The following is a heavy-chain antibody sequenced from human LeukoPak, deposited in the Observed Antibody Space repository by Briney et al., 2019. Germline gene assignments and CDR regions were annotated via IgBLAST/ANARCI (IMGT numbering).Heavy chain of an antibody. V-gene: IGHV1-18*01. J-gene: IGHJ5*02. Sequence: GSVKFSCKASGYTFTSYGISWVRQAPGQGLEWMGWISAYNGNTNYAQKLQGRVTMTTDTSTSTAYMELRSLRSDDTAVYYCARSQLLLSGGDWFDPWGQGTLVTVSS. CDR2: ISAYNGNT. CDR3: ARSQLLLSGGDWFDP. D-gene: IGHD2-2*01. CDR1: GYTFTSYG.